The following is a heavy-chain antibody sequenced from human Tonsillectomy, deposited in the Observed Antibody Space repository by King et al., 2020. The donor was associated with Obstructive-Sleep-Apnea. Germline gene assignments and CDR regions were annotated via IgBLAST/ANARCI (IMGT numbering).Heavy chain of an antibody. CDR1: GFTVSSNY. CDR2: IFSVGST. D-gene: IGHD4-17*01. CDR3: ARRGGTYGDSLDY. J-gene: IGHJ4*02. V-gene: IGHV3-53*04. Sequence: QLVQSGGGLVQPGGSLRLSCAASGFTVSSNYMSWVRQAPGKGLEWVSVIFSVGSTYYADSVKGRFTISRHNSKNTLYLQMNSLRAEDTAVYYCARRGGTYGDSLDYWGQGTLVTVSS.